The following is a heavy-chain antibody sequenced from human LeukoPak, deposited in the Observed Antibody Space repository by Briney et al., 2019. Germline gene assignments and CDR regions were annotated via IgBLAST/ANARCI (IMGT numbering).Heavy chain of an antibody. CDR2: IYPIDSET. Sequence: KCGESLKISCKGSGHTFNNYWIAWVRQMPGKGLEWMGIIYPIDSETRYSPSFQGQVTFSADRSINTAYLQWNSLKASDTAMYYCARGPDILTGYPDYYFDYWGQGTLVTVSS. V-gene: IGHV5-51*01. D-gene: IGHD3-9*01. CDR1: GHTFNNYW. J-gene: IGHJ4*02. CDR3: ARGPDILTGYPDYYFDY.